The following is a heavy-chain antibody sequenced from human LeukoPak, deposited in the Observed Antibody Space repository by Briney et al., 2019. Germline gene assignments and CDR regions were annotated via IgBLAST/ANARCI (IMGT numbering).Heavy chain of an antibody. J-gene: IGHJ4*02. CDR2: IYYSGST. CDR3: ARVGYGDYFRYYFDY. Sequence: SETLSLTCTVSGGSISSSSYYWGWIRQPPGKGLEWIGYIYYSGSTNYNPSLKSRVTISVDTSKNQFSLKLSSVTAADTAVYYCARVGYGDYFRYYFDYWGQGTLVTVSS. CDR1: GGSISSSSYY. V-gene: IGHV4-61*05. D-gene: IGHD4-17*01.